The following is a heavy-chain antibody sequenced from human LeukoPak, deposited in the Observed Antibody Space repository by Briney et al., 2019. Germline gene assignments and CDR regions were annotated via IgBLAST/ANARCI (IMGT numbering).Heavy chain of an antibody. D-gene: IGHD5-18*01. CDR1: GYTFTGYY. Sequence: GASVKVSCKASGYTFTGYYMHWVRQAPGQGLEWMGWINPNSGGTNYAQKFQGRVTMTRDTSISTAYMELSRLRSDDTAVYCCARGGPDTAMNYYYYYYMDVWGKGTTVTISS. V-gene: IGHV1-2*02. CDR3: ARGGPDTAMNYYYYYYMDV. J-gene: IGHJ6*03. CDR2: INPNSGGT.